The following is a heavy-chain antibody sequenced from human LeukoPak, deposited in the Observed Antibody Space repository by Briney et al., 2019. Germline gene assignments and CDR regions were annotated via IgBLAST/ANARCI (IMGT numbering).Heavy chain of an antibody. D-gene: IGHD6-19*01. Sequence: SETLSLTCTISGGSISSYYWSWIRQPPGKGLEWIGYIYYSGYTNYNPSLKSRVTISVDTSKNQLSLKLSSVTAADTAVYYCARVSRTIPVAPPDVWGQGTTVTVSS. CDR1: GGSISSYY. CDR3: ARVSRTIPVAPPDV. J-gene: IGHJ6*02. CDR2: IYYSGYT. V-gene: IGHV4-59*01.